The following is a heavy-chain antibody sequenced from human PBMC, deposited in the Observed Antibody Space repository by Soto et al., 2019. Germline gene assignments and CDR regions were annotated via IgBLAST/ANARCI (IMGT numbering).Heavy chain of an antibody. CDR3: ANPRAVAGTGVGGY. CDR1: GFTFSSYA. D-gene: IGHD6-19*01. J-gene: IGHJ4*02. CDR2: ISYDGSNK. Sequence: QVQLVESGGGVVQPGRSLRLSCAASGFTFSSYAMHWVRQAPGKGLEWVAVISYDGSNKYYADSVKGRFTISRDNSKNPLYLQVNSLKAEDTAVYYCANPRAVAGTGVGGYWGQGTLVTVSS. V-gene: IGHV3-30-3*01.